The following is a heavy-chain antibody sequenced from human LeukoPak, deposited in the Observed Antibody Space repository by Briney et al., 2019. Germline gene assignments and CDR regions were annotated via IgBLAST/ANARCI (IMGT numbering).Heavy chain of an antibody. V-gene: IGHV3-30*04. CDR3: TLTTFGVVYYFDY. Sequence: GRSLRLSCATSGFAFSSYAMHWVRQAPGKGLEWVALISYDGINQYYADSVKGRFIISRDNSKNTLYLQLNSLRLEDTAVYYCTLTTFGVVYYFDYWGQGTLVTVSS. CDR1: GFAFSSYA. J-gene: IGHJ4*02. D-gene: IGHD1/OR15-1a*01. CDR2: ISYDGINQ.